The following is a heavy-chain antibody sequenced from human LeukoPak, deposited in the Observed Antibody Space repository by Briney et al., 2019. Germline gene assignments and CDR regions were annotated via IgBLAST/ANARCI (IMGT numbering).Heavy chain of an antibody. J-gene: IGHJ4*02. Sequence: PGGSLRLSCAASGFTFSSYGMHWVRQAPGKGLEWVAFIRYDGSNKYYADSVKGRFTISRDNSKNTLYLQINSLRGEDTAVYYCAKDEVTSTSQQQLAWYFDKWGQGTLVTVSS. CDR3: AKDEVTSTSQQQLAWYFDK. CDR2: IRYDGSNK. V-gene: IGHV3-30*02. CDR1: GFTFSSYG. D-gene: IGHD6-13*01.